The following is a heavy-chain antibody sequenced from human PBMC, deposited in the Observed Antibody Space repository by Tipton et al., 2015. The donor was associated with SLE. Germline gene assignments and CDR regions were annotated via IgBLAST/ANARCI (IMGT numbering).Heavy chain of an antibody. V-gene: IGHV4-34*01. Sequence: LRLSCAVYGGSFSGYYWSWIRQPPGKGLEWIGEINHSGSTNYNPSLKSRVTISVDTSKNQFSLKLSSVTAADTAVYYCARHGRYYYGSGITWAFDIWGQGTMVTVSS. CDR2: INHSGST. CDR3: ARHGRYYYGSGITWAFDI. D-gene: IGHD3-10*01. CDR1: GGSFSGYY. J-gene: IGHJ3*02.